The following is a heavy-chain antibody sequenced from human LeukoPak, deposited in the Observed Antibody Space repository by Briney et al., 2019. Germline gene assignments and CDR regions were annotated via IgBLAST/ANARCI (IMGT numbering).Heavy chain of an antibody. CDR3: ARGVLRWLEDV. J-gene: IGHJ6*02. D-gene: IGHD4-23*01. Sequence: QPSETLSLTCAVYGGSFSGYYWSWIRQPPGKGLEWIGEINHSGSTNYNPSLKSRVTISVDTSKYQFSLKLSSVTAADTAVYYCARGVLRWLEDVWGQGTTVTVSS. V-gene: IGHV4-34*01. CDR2: INHSGST. CDR1: GGSFSGYY.